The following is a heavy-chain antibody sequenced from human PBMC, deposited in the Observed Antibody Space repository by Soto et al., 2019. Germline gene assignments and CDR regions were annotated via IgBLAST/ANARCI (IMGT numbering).Heavy chain of an antibody. J-gene: IGHJ6*02. D-gene: IGHD6-19*01. V-gene: IGHV3-21*04. CDR1: GFTFTRYS. Sequence: GGSLRLSCAASGFTFTRYSMNWVRQAPGKGLEWVSSISSTTNYIYYADSMKGRFTVSRDNAKNSVYLEMNSLSAEDAAVYYCAKEGRSGWYGPGGMDVWGQGTTVTVSS. CDR3: AKEGRSGWYGPGGMDV. CDR2: ISSTTNYI.